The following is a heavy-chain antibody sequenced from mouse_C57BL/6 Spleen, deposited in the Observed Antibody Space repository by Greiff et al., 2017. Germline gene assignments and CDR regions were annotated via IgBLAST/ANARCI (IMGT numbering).Heavy chain of an antibody. V-gene: IGHV1-50*01. CDR2: IDPSDSYT. D-gene: IGHD2-4*01. J-gene: IGHJ3*01. Sequence: VQLQQPGAELVKPGASVKLSCKASGYTFTSYWMQWVKQRPGQGLEWIGEIDPSDSYTNYNQKFKGKATLTVDTSSSTAYMQLSSLTSEDSAVYYGAFFYDYDGGFAYWGQGTLVTVSA. CDR1: GYTFTSYW. CDR3: AFFYDYDGGFAY.